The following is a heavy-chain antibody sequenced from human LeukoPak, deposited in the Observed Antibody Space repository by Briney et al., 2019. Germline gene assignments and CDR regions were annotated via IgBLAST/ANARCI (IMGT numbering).Heavy chain of an antibody. CDR2: IFLSDSDT. J-gene: IGHJ4*02. CDR1: GYKFTNYW. CDR3: ARHEVTAAAGTEFDS. D-gene: IGHD6-13*01. Sequence: GESLKISCQASGYKFTNYWIGWVRQMPGKGLEWMGIIFLSDSDTRYSPSFQGQVTISADKSTSTAYLHWSTLKASDTAIYYCARHEVTAAAGTEFDSWGQGTLVTVSS. V-gene: IGHV5-51*01.